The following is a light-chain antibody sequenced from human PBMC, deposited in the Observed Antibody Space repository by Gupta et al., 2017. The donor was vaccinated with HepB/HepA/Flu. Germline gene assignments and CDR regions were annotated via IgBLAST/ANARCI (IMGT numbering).Light chain of an antibody. CDR1: QSLLFRSNNKNY. Sequence: DIVMTQSPDSLAVSLGERAPINCKSSQSLLFRSNNKNYLAWYQQKPGQPPKLLIYWASTRESGVPDRFSGSGSGTDFSLTISSLQAEDVAVYYCRQFFSTLVSFGGGTKVEIK. CDR3: RQFFSTLVS. CDR2: WAS. J-gene: IGKJ4*01. V-gene: IGKV4-1*01.